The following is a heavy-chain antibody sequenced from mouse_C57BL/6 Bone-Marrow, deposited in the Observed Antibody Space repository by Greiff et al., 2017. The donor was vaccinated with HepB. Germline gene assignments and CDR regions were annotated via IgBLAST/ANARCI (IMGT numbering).Heavy chain of an antibody. J-gene: IGHJ2*01. V-gene: IGHV8-8*01. CDR2: IWWDDDK. CDR1: GFSLSTFGMG. D-gene: IGHD1-1*01. CDR3: ARMDYGSDY. Sequence: QVQLKESGPGILQPSQTLSLTCSFSGFSLSTFGMGVGWIRQPSGKGLGWLAHIWWDDDKYYNPALKSRLTTSKDTSKTQLFLKIANVDTAATATYYCARMDYGSDYWGQGTTLTVSS.